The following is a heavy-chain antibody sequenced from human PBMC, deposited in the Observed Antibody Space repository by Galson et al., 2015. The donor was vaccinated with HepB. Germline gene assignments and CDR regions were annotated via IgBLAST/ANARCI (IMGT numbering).Heavy chain of an antibody. J-gene: IGHJ4*02. V-gene: IGHV3-30-3*01. Sequence: SLRLSCAASGFTFSHYPMYWVRQAPGKGLEWVTCISYDDDNKSYADSVKGRFTISRDDSKRTLSLQMNSLRVDDTAVYYCARGGRDDKLDHWGQGTLVTVSS. CDR1: GFTFSHYP. CDR2: ISYDDDNK. D-gene: IGHD3-9*01. CDR3: ARGGRDDKLDH.